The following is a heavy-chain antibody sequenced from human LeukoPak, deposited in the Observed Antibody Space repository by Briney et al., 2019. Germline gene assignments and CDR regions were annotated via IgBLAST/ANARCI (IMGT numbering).Heavy chain of an antibody. CDR1: GGSFSGYY. CDR3: ARPPYPSSGTYYFYY. J-gene: IGHJ4*02. Sequence: SETLSLTCAVYGGSFSGYYWSWIRQPPGKGLEWIGEINHSGSTNYNPSHKSRVTISVDTSKNQFSLKLSSVTAADTAVYYCARPPYPSSGTYYFYYWGQGTLVTVPS. CDR2: INHSGST. D-gene: IGHD3-10*01. V-gene: IGHV4-34*01.